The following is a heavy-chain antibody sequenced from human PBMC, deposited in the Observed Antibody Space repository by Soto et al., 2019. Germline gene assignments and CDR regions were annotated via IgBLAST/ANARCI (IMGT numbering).Heavy chain of an antibody. J-gene: IGHJ5*02. CDR1: GFTFSSYG. V-gene: IGHV3-33*01. Sequence: GGSLRLSCAASGFTFSSYGMHWVRQAPGKGLEWVAVIWYDGSNKYYADSVKGRFTISRDNSKNTLYLQMNSLRAEDTAVYYCARDSLRYCSSTSCYYDPWGQGTLVTVS. CDR3: ARDSLRYCSSTSCYYDP. CDR2: IWYDGSNK. D-gene: IGHD2-2*01.